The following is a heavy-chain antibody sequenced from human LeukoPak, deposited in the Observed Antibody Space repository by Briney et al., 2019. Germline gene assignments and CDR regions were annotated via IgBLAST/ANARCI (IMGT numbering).Heavy chain of an antibody. Sequence: GGSLRLSCAASGFTFSSYSMNWVRQAPGKGLEGVSYISSSSSTIYYADSVKGRFTISRDNAKNSLYLQMNSLRAEETAVYYCARDSAGSYMDVWGNGTTVTVSS. J-gene: IGHJ6*03. D-gene: IGHD1-26*01. CDR1: GFTFSSYS. CDR3: ARDSAGSYMDV. CDR2: ISSSSSTI. V-gene: IGHV3-48*01.